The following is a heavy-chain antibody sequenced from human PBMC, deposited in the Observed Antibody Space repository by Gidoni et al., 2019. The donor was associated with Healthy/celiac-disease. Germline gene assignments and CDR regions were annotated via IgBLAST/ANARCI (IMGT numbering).Heavy chain of an antibody. D-gene: IGHD1-26*01. CDR1: GSPFSLYA. Sequence: EVQLLESGGGLVQPGGSLSLSGSASGSPFSLYAMHWVRPAPGKGLEWVSAIIGSGGSTYYADSVKGRFTISRDNSKNTLYLQMNSLRAEDTAVYYCAKDNMGGEGPYYYYYYGMDVWGQGTTVTVSS. V-gene: IGHV3-23*01. CDR2: IIGSGGST. CDR3: AKDNMGGEGPYYYYYYGMDV. J-gene: IGHJ6*02.